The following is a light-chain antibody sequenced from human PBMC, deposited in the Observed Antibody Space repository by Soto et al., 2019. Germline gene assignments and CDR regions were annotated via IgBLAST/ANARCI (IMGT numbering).Light chain of an antibody. V-gene: IGKV3-15*01. Sequence: EIVMTQSPATLSVSPGERATLSCRASQSVSSNLAWYQQKPGQAPRLLISGASTRATGIPARFSGSGSGTEFTLTISSLQSEDCAVYYGQQYNNWPPMAFGQGTKVEIK. J-gene: IGKJ1*01. CDR3: QQYNNWPPMA. CDR1: QSVSSN. CDR2: GAS.